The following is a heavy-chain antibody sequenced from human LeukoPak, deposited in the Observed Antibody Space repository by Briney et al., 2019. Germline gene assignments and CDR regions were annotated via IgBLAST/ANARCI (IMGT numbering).Heavy chain of an antibody. V-gene: IGHV1-2*04. D-gene: IGHD5-18*01. CDR1: GYTFTGYY. Sequence: ASVKVSCMSSGYTFTGYYMHSVRQAPGQGLDWMGWINPNSGGTNYAQKFQGWVTMTRDTSISTAYMELSRLRSDDTAVYYCAREGARGYSYALRYWGQGTLVTVSS. CDR3: AREGARGYSYALRY. J-gene: IGHJ4*02. CDR2: INPNSGGT.